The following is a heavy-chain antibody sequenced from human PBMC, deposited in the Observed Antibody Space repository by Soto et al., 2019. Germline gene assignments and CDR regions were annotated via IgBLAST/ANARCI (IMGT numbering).Heavy chain of an antibody. J-gene: IGHJ4*02. V-gene: IGHV4-39*01. CDR2: VHYSGST. CDR1: GGSISGSSYY. CDR3: ASFSGATYGDYGGGIKY. D-gene: IGHD4-17*01. Sequence: QLQLQESGPGLVKPWETLSLTCTVSGGSISGSSYYWGWIRHPPGKGLECIGSVHYSGSTDYNPSLKSRVTISVDTSKTQFSLKLSSVTAADTAVYFCASFSGATYGDYGGGIKYWGQGTLVTVSS.